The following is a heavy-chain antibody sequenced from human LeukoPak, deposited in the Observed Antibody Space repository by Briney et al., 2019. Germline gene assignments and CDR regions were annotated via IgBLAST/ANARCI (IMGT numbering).Heavy chain of an antibody. D-gene: IGHD5-12*01. Sequence: GGSLRLSCAASGFTFSNYWMHWVRQGPGKGLVWVSRINSDGSNTAYADSVKGRFTISRDNAKNTLSLQMNSLRAEDTAMYYCARGYAGGYFDLWGRGTLVTVSS. CDR3: ARGYAGGYFDL. V-gene: IGHV3-74*01. CDR2: INSDGSNT. CDR1: GFTFSNYW. J-gene: IGHJ2*01.